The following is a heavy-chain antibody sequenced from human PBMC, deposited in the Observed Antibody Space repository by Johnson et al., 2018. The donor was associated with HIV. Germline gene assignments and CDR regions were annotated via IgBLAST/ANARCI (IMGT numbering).Heavy chain of an antibody. CDR3: AKDDAQTLVSAGTDAFDF. CDR1: GFTFDDYA. Sequence: VQLVESGGGLVQPGRSLRLSCAASGFTFDDYAMHWVRQAPGKGLEWVSGIRWNSGSIGYAASVKGRFTLTRDNSKNTLYRQMNRLRSDDTAVYCCAKDDAQTLVSAGTDAFDFWGQGTMVTVSS. J-gene: IGHJ3*01. V-gene: IGHV3-9*01. CDR2: IRWNSGSI. D-gene: IGHD6-13*01.